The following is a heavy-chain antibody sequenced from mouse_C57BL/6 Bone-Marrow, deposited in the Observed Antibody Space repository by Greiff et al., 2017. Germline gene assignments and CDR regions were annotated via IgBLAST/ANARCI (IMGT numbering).Heavy chain of an antibody. CDR2: FHPYNDDT. CDR1: GYTFTTYP. V-gene: IGHV1-47*01. J-gene: IGHJ2*01. D-gene: IGHD1-1*02. CDR3: AIGGNNGGYYFDY. Sequence: QVQLQQSGAELVKPGASVKMSCKASGYTFTTYPLEWMKQNHVKSLEWIGNFHPYNDDTKYNEKFKGKATLTVEKSSSTVYLELSRLTSDDSAVYYCAIGGNNGGYYFDYWGQGTTLTVSS.